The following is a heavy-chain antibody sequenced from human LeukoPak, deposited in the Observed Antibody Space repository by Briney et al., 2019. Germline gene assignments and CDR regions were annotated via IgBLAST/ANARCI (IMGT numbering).Heavy chain of an antibody. CDR3: AKDIVAAAGTWANYYGMDV. V-gene: IGHV3-30*18. CDR1: GFTFSSYG. J-gene: IGHJ6*02. Sequence: PGGSLRLSCAASGFTFSSYGVHWVRQAPGKGLEWVAVISYDGSNKYYADSVKGRFTISRDNAKNSLYLQMNSLRAEDTALYYCAKDIVAAAGTWANYYGMDVWGQGTTVTVSS. CDR2: ISYDGSNK. D-gene: IGHD6-13*01.